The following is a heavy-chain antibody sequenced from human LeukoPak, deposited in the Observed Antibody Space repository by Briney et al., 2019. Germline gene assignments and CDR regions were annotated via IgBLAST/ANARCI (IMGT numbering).Heavy chain of an antibody. D-gene: IGHD2-21*02. V-gene: IGHV1-2*02. CDR2: INPNSGGT. Sequence: ASVKVSCKATGYTFTAYYMHWVRQAPGQGLEWLGWINPNSGGTNYAQKFQGRVTMTRDTSISTAYMELSSVRSDDTAVYYCARDRRVVTAIPFNFDIWGQGTMVTVSS. CDR3: ARDRRVVTAIPFNFDI. J-gene: IGHJ3*02. CDR1: GYTFTAYY.